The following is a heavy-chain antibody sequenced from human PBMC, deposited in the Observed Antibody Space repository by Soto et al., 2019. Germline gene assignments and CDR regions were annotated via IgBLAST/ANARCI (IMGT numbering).Heavy chain of an antibody. J-gene: IGHJ5*02. D-gene: IGHD6-6*01. CDR1: GYTFTSYD. CDR2: MNPNSGNT. Sequence: VSVQVSCKASGYTFTSYDINWVRQATGQGLEWMGWMNPNSGNTGYAQKFQGRVTMTRNTSISTAYMELSSLRSEDTAVYYCARGPLRYSSSGLAPWGQRTLVTVSS. V-gene: IGHV1-8*01. CDR3: ARGPLRYSSSGLAP.